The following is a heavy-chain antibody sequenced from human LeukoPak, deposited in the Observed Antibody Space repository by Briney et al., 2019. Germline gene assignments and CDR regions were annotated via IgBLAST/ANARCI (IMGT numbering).Heavy chain of an antibody. Sequence: GGSLRLSCSASGFTFSSYAMHWVRQAPGKGLEYVSAISSNEGSTYYADSVKGRFTISRDNSKNTLYLQMSSLRAEDTAVYYCVKDAVTMVRGYYFDYWGQGTLVTVSS. CDR2: ISSNEGST. V-gene: IGHV3-64D*06. J-gene: IGHJ4*02. D-gene: IGHD3-10*01. CDR1: GFTFSSYA. CDR3: VKDAVTMVRGYYFDY.